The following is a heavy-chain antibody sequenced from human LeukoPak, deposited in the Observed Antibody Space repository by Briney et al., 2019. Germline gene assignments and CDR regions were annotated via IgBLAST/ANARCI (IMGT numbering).Heavy chain of an antibody. J-gene: IGHJ6*02. CDR3: AKIPAYSSSSHYYYGMDV. CDR2: ISYDGSNK. V-gene: IGHV3-30*18. D-gene: IGHD6-6*01. Sequence: GRSLRLSCAASGFTVSSYGMHWVRQAPGKGLEWVAVISYDGSNKYYADSVKGRFTISRDNSKNTLYLQMNSLRAEDTAVYYCAKIPAYSSSSHYYYGMDVWGQGTTVTVSS. CDR1: GFTVSSYG.